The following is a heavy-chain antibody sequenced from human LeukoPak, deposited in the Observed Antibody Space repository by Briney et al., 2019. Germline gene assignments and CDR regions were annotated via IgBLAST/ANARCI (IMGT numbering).Heavy chain of an antibody. J-gene: IGHJ3*02. D-gene: IGHD1-26*01. CDR2: ITPFNGNT. CDR3: ATLHLVGATAFDI. CDR1: GYTFTYRY. Sequence: SVKVSCKASGYTFTYRYLHWVRQAPGQALEWMGWITPFNGNTNYAQKFQDRATITRDRSMSTAYMELSSLRSEDTAMYYCATLHLVGATAFDIWGQGTMVTVSS. V-gene: IGHV1-45*02.